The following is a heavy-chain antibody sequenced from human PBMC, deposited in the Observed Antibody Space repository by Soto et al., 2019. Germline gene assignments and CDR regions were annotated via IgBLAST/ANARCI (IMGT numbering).Heavy chain of an antibody. D-gene: IGHD3-3*01. CDR2: ISGSGGST. J-gene: IGHJ6*02. V-gene: IGHV3-23*01. Sequence: PGGSLRLSCAASGFTFSSYAMSWVRQAPGKGLEWASAISGSGGSTYYADSVKGRFTISRDNSKNTLYLQMNSLRAEDTAVYYCAKGPSITIFGVVRPPSYYYGMDVWGQGTTVTVSS. CDR1: GFTFSSYA. CDR3: AKGPSITIFGVVRPPSYYYGMDV.